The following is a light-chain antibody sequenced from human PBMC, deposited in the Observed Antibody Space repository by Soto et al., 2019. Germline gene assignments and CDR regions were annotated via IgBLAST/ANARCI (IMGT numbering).Light chain of an antibody. Sequence: QSVLTQPPSASGTPRQRVTISCSGSSSNIGSNTVNWYQQLPGTAPKLLIYNDNQRPSGVPDRFSGSKSGTSASLAISGLQSGDEADYACAAWDASLNGYVFGTGTKVTVL. CDR2: NDN. CDR3: AAWDASLNGYV. CDR1: SSNIGSNT. J-gene: IGLJ1*01. V-gene: IGLV1-44*01.